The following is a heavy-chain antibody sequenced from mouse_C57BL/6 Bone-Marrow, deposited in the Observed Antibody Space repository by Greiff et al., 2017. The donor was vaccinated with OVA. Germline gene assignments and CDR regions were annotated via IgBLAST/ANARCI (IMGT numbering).Heavy chain of an antibody. V-gene: IGHV1-55*01. J-gene: IGHJ1*03. CDR3: ARDYWYFDV. Sequence: QVHVKQPGAELVKPGASVKMSCKASGYTFTSYWITWVKQRPGQGLEWIGDIYPGSGSTNYNEKFKSKATLTVDTSSSTAYMQLSSLTSEDSAVYYCARDYWYFDVWGTGTTVTVSS. CDR1: GYTFTSYW. CDR2: IYPGSGST.